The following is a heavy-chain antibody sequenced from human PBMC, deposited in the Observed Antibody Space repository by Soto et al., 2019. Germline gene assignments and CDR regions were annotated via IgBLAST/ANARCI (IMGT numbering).Heavy chain of an antibody. CDR3: VSEYPGFHP. V-gene: IGHV1-3*01. J-gene: IGHJ5*02. D-gene: IGHD2-2*02. CDR1: GYTFTTFA. Sequence: GASVKVSCKASGYTFTTFAIHWVRQAPGQGLEWMGWVTAGSGNTRYSQKFQDRVTITRDTSASTAYMELSSLRSEDTAVYYCVSEYPGFHPWGQGTLVTVS. CDR2: VTAGSGNT.